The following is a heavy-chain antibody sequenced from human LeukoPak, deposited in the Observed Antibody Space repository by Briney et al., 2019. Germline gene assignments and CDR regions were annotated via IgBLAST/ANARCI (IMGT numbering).Heavy chain of an antibody. J-gene: IGHJ4*02. CDR2: ISDGGGSR. CDR3: AKRGVVIRAVIIVGFHKEAYYFDY. D-gene: IGHD3-10*01. V-gene: IGHV3-23*01. CDR1: GITLSNYG. Sequence: GGSLRLSCAVSGITLSNYGMSWVRQAPGKGLEWVAGISDGGGSRNYADSVKGRFAISGDNPKNTLYLQMNSLRAEDTAVYFCAKRGVVIRAVIIVGFHKEAYYFDYWGQGALVTVSS.